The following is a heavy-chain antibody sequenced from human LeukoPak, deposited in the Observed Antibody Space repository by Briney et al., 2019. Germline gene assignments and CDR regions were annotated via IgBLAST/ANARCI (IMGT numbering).Heavy chain of an antibody. J-gene: IGHJ4*02. Sequence: SETLSLTCTVSGGSISSSSYYWGWIRQPPGKGLEWIGSIYYSGSTYYNPSLKSRVTISVDTSKNQFSLKLSSVTAADTAVHYCAREGYYYDSSGYTFGYYFDYWGQGTLVTISS. D-gene: IGHD3-22*01. CDR3: AREGYYYDSSGYTFGYYFDY. V-gene: IGHV4-39*02. CDR1: GGSISSSSYY. CDR2: IYYSGST.